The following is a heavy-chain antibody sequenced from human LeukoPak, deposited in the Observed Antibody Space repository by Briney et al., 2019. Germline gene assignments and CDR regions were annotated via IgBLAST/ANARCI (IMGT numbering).Heavy chain of an antibody. Sequence: PGGSLRLSCAASGFTFSSYEMNWVRQAPGKGLEWVSYISSSGSTIYYADSVKGRFTISRDNAKNSLYLQMNSLRAEDTAVYYCARVRPYCSSTSCYVDDYYYYMDVWGKGTTVTISS. CDR2: ISSSGSTI. CDR3: ARVRPYCSSTSCYVDDYYYYMDV. V-gene: IGHV3-48*03. J-gene: IGHJ6*03. D-gene: IGHD2-2*01. CDR1: GFTFSSYE.